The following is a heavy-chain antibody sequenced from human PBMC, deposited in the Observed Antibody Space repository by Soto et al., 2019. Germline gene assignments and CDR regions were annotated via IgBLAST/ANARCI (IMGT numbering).Heavy chain of an antibody. V-gene: IGHV3-30-3*01. J-gene: IGHJ6*02. CDR3: ARDMGYGSGSYYYYYYGMDV. CDR2: ISYDGSNK. CDR1: GFTFSSYA. D-gene: IGHD3-10*01. Sequence: QVQLVESGGGVVQPGRSLRLSCAASGFTFSSYAMHWVRQAPGKGLEWVAVISYDGSNKYYADSVKGRFTISRDNSKNTLYRQMNSLRAEDTAVYYCARDMGYGSGSYYYYYYGMDVWGQGTTVTVSS.